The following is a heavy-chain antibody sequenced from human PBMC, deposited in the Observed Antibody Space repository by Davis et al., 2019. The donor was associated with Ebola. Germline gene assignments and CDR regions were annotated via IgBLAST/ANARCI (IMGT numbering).Heavy chain of an antibody. CDR2: ISAYNGNT. CDR3: ARTSIVGTTTTASDI. J-gene: IGHJ3*02. Sequence: ASVTVSCKASGYSFKNYAISWVRQAPGQGLEWMGWISAYNGNTNYAQKVQGRVIMTTDTSTGTAYLDLRSLRSDDTAVYFCARTSIVGTTTTASDIWGQGTLVTVSS. CDR1: GYSFKNYA. V-gene: IGHV1-18*01. D-gene: IGHD1-26*01.